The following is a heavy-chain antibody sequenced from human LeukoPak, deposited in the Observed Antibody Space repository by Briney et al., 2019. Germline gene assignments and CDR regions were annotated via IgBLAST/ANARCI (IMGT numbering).Heavy chain of an antibody. CDR1: GDSVSSNSAA. CDR2: TYYRSKWYN. J-gene: IGHJ6*02. Sequence: SQTLSLTCAISGDSVSSNSAAWNWIRQSPSRGLEWLGRTYYRSKWYNDHAVSVKSRITINPDTSKNQFSLQLNSVTPEDTAVYYCARIAVAGKGVDYYYGMDVWGQGTTATVSS. D-gene: IGHD6-19*01. CDR3: ARIAVAGKGVDYYYGMDV. V-gene: IGHV6-1*01.